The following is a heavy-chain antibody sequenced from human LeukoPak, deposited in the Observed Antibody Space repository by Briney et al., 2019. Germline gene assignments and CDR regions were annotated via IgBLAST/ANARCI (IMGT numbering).Heavy chain of an antibody. CDR3: ARDFLTGYFDY. V-gene: IGHV3-48*02. D-gene: IGHD3-9*01. J-gene: IGHJ4*02. Sequence: GGSLRLSCAASGFTFSTYNMNWVRQAPGKGLEWVSYISSSGSTKYYADSVKGRFTNSRDNVKNSLFLQMNSLSDEDTAVYYCARDFLTGYFDYWGQGTLVTVSS. CDR2: ISSSGSTK. CDR1: GFTFSTYN.